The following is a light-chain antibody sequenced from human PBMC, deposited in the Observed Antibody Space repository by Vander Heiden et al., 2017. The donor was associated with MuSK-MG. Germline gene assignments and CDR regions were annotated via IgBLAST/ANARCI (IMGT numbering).Light chain of an antibody. CDR3: CSYAGSYTLV. V-gene: IGLV2-11*01. Sequence: QSALTQPRSGSGSPGQSVTISCTGTSSDVGGYNYVSWYQQQPGKAPKLMIYDVSKRPSGVPDRFSGSKSGNTASLTISGLQAEDEADYYCCSYAGSYTLVFGGGTKLTVL. CDR2: DVS. J-gene: IGLJ2*01. CDR1: SSDVGGYNY.